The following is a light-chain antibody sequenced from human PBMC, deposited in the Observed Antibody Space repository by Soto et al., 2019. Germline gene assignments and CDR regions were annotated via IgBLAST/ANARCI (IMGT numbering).Light chain of an antibody. J-gene: IGKJ5*01. CDR3: MQALQSLT. Sequence: EIVMTQSPLTLPVTPGEPASISCRSSQSLLYTNTYNYLDWYVQKPGQSPQLLIYFGSNRAPGVPARFSGSGSGTDFTLKINRVEAEDVGTYYCMQALQSLTFGQGTRLEIK. CDR1: QSLLYTNTYNY. CDR2: FGS. V-gene: IGKV2-28*01.